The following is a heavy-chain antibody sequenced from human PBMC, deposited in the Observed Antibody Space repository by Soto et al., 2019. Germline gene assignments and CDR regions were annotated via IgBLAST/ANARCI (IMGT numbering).Heavy chain of an antibody. CDR1: GGSISSGGYY. Sequence: QVQLQESGPGLVKPSQSLSLTCTVSGGSISSGGYYWSWIRQHPGKGLEWIGYIYYSGSTYYNPSLKSRVTISVDTSKNQFSLKLSSVTAADTAVYYCARATTIFGVVIGRDDAFDIWGQGTMVTVSS. J-gene: IGHJ3*02. CDR3: ARATTIFGVVIGRDDAFDI. CDR2: IYYSGST. V-gene: IGHV4-31*03. D-gene: IGHD3-3*01.